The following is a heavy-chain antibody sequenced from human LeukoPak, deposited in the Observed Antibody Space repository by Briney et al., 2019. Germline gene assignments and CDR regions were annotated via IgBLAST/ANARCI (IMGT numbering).Heavy chain of an antibody. J-gene: IGHJ4*02. Sequence: GGSLRLSCAASGFTVSINYMTWVRQAPGKGLEWVSGTTWNGTNTGYTDSVKGRFTISRDNAKNSLYLQMNSLRAEDTALYYCARDHDFWSGYNGPFDYWGQGTLVTVSS. CDR3: ARDHDFWSGYNGPFDY. CDR2: TTWNGTNT. D-gene: IGHD3-3*01. CDR1: GFTVSINY. V-gene: IGHV3-20*04.